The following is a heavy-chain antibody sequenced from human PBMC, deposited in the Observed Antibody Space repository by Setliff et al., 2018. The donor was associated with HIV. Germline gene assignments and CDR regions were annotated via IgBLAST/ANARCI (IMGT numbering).Heavy chain of an antibody. J-gene: IGHJ2*01. Sequence: SETLSLTCAVSGYSISSGYHWGWIRQPPGKGLEWIGTIYHSGRTYYNPSLKSRVTISVDTSKNQFSLRLSSVTAEYSAVYYCARRRESIVVVIGIPNWYFDLWGRGTLVTVS. CDR1: GYSISSGYH. CDR2: IYHSGRT. CDR3: ARRRESIVVVIGIPNWYFDL. D-gene: IGHD2-21*01. V-gene: IGHV4-38-2*01.